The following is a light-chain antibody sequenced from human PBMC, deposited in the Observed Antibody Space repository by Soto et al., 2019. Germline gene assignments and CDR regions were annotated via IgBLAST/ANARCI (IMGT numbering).Light chain of an antibody. CDR1: QDISNH. CDR2: VAS. J-gene: IGKJ1*01. V-gene: IGKV1-17*03. CDR3: LQHNSYPRM. Sequence: DIQMTPSPSAMSASVGDRDTITCRASQDISNHVAWFQQKPGKVPKRLIYVASSLQSGVPSRFSGSGSGTEFTLTISSLQPEDFATYYCLQHNSYPRMFGQGTKVEIK.